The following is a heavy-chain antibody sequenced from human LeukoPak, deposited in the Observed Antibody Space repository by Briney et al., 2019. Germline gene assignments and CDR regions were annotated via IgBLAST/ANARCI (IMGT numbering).Heavy chain of an antibody. CDR1: GGSISPYY. Sequence: PSETLSLTCTVSGGSISPYYWSWLRQPPGKGLEWIGYISYSGSTKNNPSLKSRVTISADTSKNQFSLKLTSVTAADTAVYYCAKEGAESFPDAFDIWGQGTVITVSS. V-gene: IGHV4-59*01. D-gene: IGHD3-10*01. CDR2: ISYSGST. J-gene: IGHJ3*02. CDR3: AKEGAESFPDAFDI.